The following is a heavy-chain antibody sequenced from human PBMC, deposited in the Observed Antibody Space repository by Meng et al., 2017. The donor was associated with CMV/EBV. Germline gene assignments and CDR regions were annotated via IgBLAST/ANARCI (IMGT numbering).Heavy chain of an antibody. CDR2: ISGSGGST. Sequence: GGSLRLSCAASGFTFSSYWMHWVRQAPGKGLVWVSAISGSGGSTYYADSVKGRFTISRDNSKNTLYLQMNSLRAEDTAVYYCAKTSGANLVGAFDIWGQGTMVTVSS. CDR3: AKTSGANLVGAFDI. J-gene: IGHJ3*02. V-gene: IGHV3-23*01. CDR1: GFTFSSYW. D-gene: IGHD4/OR15-4a*01.